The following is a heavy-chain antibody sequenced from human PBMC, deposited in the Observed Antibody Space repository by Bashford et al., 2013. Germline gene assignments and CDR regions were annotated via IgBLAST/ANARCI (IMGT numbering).Heavy chain of an antibody. V-gene: IGHV4-61*10. D-gene: IGHD1-1*01. Sequence: SETLSLTCSVSGTSLNSANFYYNWIRQPAGKGLEWIGEIYHSGNTDYNPSLKSRVTLSVDKSKNQFSLNLISVTAADTAVYYCARFRRGLEYYFDYWGQGTLVTVSS. J-gene: IGHJ4*02. CDR2: IYHSGNT. CDR1: GTSLNSANFY. CDR3: ARFRRGLEYYFDY.